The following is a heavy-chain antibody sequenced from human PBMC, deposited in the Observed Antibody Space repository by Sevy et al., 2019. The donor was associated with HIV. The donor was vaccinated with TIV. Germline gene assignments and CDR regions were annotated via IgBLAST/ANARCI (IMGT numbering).Heavy chain of an antibody. CDR2: IYPGDSDT. Sequence: GESLKISCKGSGYSFTSYWIGWVRQMPGKGLEWMGTIYPGDSDTRYSPSFQGRVTISADKSLSTAYLQWSSLKASDTAMYYCARLRYCSGGSCYSWFGDYWGQGTLVTVSS. D-gene: IGHD2-15*01. V-gene: IGHV5-51*01. CDR3: ARLRYCSGGSCYSWFGDY. J-gene: IGHJ4*02. CDR1: GYSFTSYW.